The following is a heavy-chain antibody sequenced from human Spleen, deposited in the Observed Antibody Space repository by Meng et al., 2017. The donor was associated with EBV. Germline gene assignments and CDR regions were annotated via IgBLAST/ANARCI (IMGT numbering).Heavy chain of an antibody. CDR1: GASISSANW. CDR3: ARHWELRSPFTF. D-gene: IGHD1-7*01. CDR2: IYHRGTT. J-gene: IGHJ4*02. V-gene: IGHV4-4*02. Sequence: HVQLQESGPGLLKPSETLSLTCAVSGASISSANWWSWVRQPPGKGLEWIGKIYHRGTTDYNPSFNSRVTMSVDKSQNQFSLKLSSVTAADTAVYYCARHWELRSPFTFWGQGILVTVSS.